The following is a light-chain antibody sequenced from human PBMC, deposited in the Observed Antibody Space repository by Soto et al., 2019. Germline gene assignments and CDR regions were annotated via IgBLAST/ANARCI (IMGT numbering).Light chain of an antibody. CDR2: GAS. V-gene: IGKV1-39*01. Sequence: DIQMTQSPSSLSASVGDRVTITCRASQSISRNLNWYQQKPGTAPKLLMFGASTLQSGVPSRFSGSGSGTDFTLTITSLQPEDFATYYCQRPGIFGPGTKVDIK. CDR1: QSISRN. J-gene: IGKJ3*01. CDR3: QRPGI.